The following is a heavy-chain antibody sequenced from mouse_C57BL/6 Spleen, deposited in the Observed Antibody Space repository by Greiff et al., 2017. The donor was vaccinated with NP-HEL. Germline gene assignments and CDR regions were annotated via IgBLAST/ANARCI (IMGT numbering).Heavy chain of an antibody. J-gene: IGHJ1*03. Sequence: EVKLQESGPGLVKPSQSLSLTCSVTGYSITSGYYWNWIRQFPGNKLEWMGYISYDGSNNYNPSLKNRISITRDTSKNQFFLKLNSVTTEDTATYYCARDQWYFDVWGTGTTVTVSS. CDR1: GYSITSGYY. CDR3: ARDQWYFDV. V-gene: IGHV3-6*01. CDR2: ISYDGSN.